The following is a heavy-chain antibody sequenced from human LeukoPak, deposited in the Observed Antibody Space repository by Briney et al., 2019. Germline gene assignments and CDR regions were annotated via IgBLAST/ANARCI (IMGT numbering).Heavy chain of an antibody. CDR2: ISAYNGNT. V-gene: IGHV1-18*04. Sequence: ASVKVSCKASGYTFTSYHIHWVRQAPGQGLEWMGGISAYNGNTNYAQKLQGRVTMTTDTSTSTAYMELRSLRSDDTAVYYCARVDGMYSSSLDSWGQGTLVTVS. J-gene: IGHJ4*02. D-gene: IGHD6-13*01. CDR1: GYTFTSYH. CDR3: ARVDGMYSSSLDS.